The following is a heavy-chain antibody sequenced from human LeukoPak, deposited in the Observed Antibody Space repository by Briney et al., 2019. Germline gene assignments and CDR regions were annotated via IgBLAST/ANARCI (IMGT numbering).Heavy chain of an antibody. Sequence: PSETLSLTCAVSGGSISSSNWWSWVRQPPGKGLEWIGEIYHSGSTNYNPSLKSRVTISVDTSKNQFSLKLSSVTAADTAVYYCARPIMRYSSSWYYWGQGTLVTVSS. CDR3: ARPIMRYSSSWYY. CDR1: GGSISSSNW. J-gene: IGHJ4*02. V-gene: IGHV4-4*02. D-gene: IGHD6-13*01. CDR2: IYHSGST.